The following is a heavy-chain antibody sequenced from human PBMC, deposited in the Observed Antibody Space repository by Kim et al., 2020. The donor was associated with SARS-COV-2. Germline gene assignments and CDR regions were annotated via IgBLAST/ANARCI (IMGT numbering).Heavy chain of an antibody. D-gene: IGHD3-22*01. V-gene: IGHV1-69*13. CDR1: GGTFSSYA. CDR2: IIPIFGTA. Sequence: SVKVSCKASGGTFSSYAISWVRQAPGQGLEWMGGIIPIFGTANYAQKFQGRVTITADESTSTAYMELSSLRSEDTAVYYCARGLDYDSSGYFSWSYWGQGTLVTVSS. J-gene: IGHJ4*02. CDR3: ARGLDYDSSGYFSWSY.